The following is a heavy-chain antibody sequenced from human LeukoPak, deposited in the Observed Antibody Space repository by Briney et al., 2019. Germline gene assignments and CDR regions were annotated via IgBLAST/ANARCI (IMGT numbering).Heavy chain of an antibody. Sequence: ASVKVSCKASGGTFSRYAISWVRQAPGQGLEWMGRIIPILGIANYAQKFQGRVTITADKSTSTAYMELSSLRSEDTAVYYCAREGSGYEPSYDYWGQGTLVTVSS. CDR3: AREGSGYEPSYDY. CDR2: IIPILGIA. D-gene: IGHD5-12*01. V-gene: IGHV1-69*04. CDR1: GGTFSRYA. J-gene: IGHJ4*02.